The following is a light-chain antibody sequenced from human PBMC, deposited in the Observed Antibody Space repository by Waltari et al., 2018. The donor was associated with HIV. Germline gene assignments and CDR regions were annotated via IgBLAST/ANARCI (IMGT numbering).Light chain of an antibody. Sequence: QSVLTQPPSVSGAPGQRVTTSCTGSSSNIGAGYDVHWYQQLPGTAPKLLIYGNSNRPSGVPDRFSGSKSGTSASLAITGLQAEDEADYYCQSYDSSLSRRVFGTGTKVTVL. J-gene: IGLJ1*01. V-gene: IGLV1-40*01. CDR3: QSYDSSLSRRV. CDR1: SSNIGAGYD. CDR2: GNS.